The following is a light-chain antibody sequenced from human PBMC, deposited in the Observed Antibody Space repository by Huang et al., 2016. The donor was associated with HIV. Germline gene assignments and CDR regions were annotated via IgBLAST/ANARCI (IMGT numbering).Light chain of an antibody. CDR2: STS. Sequence: EIQSTQSPSSLSASVRDRVTITCRASQGMSNSVAWYQQRPGKAPNLLLYSTSRLETGAPSRLSGSRSGTEYTLTISSLQPEDLATYYCQQYYNNPPWTFGQGTKVEIK. CDR3: QQYYNNPPWT. J-gene: IGKJ1*01. CDR1: QGMSNS. V-gene: IGKV1-NL1*01.